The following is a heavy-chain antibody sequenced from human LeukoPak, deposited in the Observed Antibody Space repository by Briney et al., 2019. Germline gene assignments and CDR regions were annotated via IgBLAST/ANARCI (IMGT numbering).Heavy chain of an antibody. J-gene: IGHJ1*01. D-gene: IGHD3-10*01. Sequence: ASVKVSCKVSGYTLTELSMHWVRQAPGKGLEWMGGFDPEDGETIYAQKFQGRVTMTEDTSTDTAYMELSSLRSEDTPVYHCATVPYGSGPHRGLWGQGTLVTVSS. CDR1: GYTLTELS. CDR2: FDPEDGET. CDR3: ATVPYGSGPHRGL. V-gene: IGHV1-24*01.